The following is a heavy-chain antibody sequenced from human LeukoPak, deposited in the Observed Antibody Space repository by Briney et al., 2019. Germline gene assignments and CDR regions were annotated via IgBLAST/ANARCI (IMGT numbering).Heavy chain of an antibody. D-gene: IGHD2-15*01. CDR1: GGSISSYY. V-gene: IGHV4-59*01. CDR2: IYYSGST. J-gene: IGHJ5*02. CDR3: ARDVSLLPTYNWFDP. Sequence: PSETLSLTCTVSGGSISSYYWSWIRQPPGKGLEWIGYIYYSGSTNYNPSLKSRVTISVDTSKNQFSLKLSSVTAADTAVYYCARDVSLLPTYNWFDPWGQGTLVTVSS.